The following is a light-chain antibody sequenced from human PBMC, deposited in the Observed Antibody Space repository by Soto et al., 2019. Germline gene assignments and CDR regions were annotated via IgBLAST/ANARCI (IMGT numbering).Light chain of an antibody. CDR3: QQYGSSPLT. J-gene: IGKJ4*01. CDR1: QSVADN. CDR2: GAS. V-gene: IGKV3-20*01. Sequence: EIGLTQSPATLSVSPGERVTLSCRSSQSVADNLAWFQQKPGQGPRLLIYGASTRATGIPARFSGSGSETDFTLTISRLEPEDFAVYYCQQYGSSPLTFGGGTKVDIK.